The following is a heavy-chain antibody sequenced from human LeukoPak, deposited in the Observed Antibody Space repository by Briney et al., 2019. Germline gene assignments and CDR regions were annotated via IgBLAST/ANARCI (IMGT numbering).Heavy chain of an antibody. CDR2: INHSGST. CDR1: GGSFGGYY. Sequence: PSETLSLTCAVYGGSFGGYYWSWIRQPPGKGLEWIGEINHSGSTNYNPSLKSRVTISVDTSKNQFSLKLSSVTAADTAVYYCARASRITMIVVVITRDYYYYMDVWGKGTTVTVSS. CDR3: ARASRITMIVVVITRDYYYYMDV. D-gene: IGHD3-22*01. V-gene: IGHV4-34*01. J-gene: IGHJ6*03.